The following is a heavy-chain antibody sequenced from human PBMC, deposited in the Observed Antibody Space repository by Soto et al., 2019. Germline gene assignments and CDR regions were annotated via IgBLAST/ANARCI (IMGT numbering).Heavy chain of an antibody. CDR2: IIPILGIA. CDR3: AREGEGSLIDY. Sequence: QVQLVQSGAEVKKPGSSVKVSCKASGGTFSSYTISWVRQAPGQGLEWRGRIIPILGIANYAQKFQGRVTITADKSTRTADMELSSLRSEDTAVYYCAREGEGSLIDYWGQGTRVTVSS. D-gene: IGHD1-26*01. CDR1: GGTFSSYT. V-gene: IGHV1-69*08. J-gene: IGHJ4*02.